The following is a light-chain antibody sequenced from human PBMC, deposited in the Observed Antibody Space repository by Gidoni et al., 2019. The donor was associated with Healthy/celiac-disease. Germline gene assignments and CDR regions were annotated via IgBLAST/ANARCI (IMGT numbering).Light chain of an antibody. CDR1: QSISSY. Sequence: DIQMTQSPSSLSASVGDRVTITYRASQSISSYLNWYQQKPGKAPKLLIYAASSLQSGVPSRFSVSGSGTDFTLTISSLQPEDFATYYCQQSYSTLLTFGGGTKVEIK. CDR2: AAS. CDR3: QQSYSTLLT. J-gene: IGKJ4*01. V-gene: IGKV1-39*01.